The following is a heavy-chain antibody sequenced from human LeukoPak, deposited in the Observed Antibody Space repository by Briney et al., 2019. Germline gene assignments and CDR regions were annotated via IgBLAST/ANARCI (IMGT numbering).Heavy chain of an antibody. CDR2: ISGSGGST. Sequence: GGSLRLSCEASGFTFSSYAMSWVRQAPGKGLEWVSAISGSGGSTYYADSVKGRITISRDNSKNTLYLQMNSLRAEDTAVYYCAKFRYSSGWYSNAFDIWGQGTMVTVSS. CDR1: GFTFSSYA. CDR3: AKFRYSSGWYSNAFDI. V-gene: IGHV3-23*01. J-gene: IGHJ3*02. D-gene: IGHD6-19*01.